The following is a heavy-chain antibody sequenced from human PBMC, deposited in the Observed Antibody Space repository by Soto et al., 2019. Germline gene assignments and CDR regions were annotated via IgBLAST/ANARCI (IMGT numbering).Heavy chain of an antibody. D-gene: IGHD3-22*01. J-gene: IGHJ2*01. Sequence: GGSLRLPCAASGLTFPSFWMSWIRKNPGKGLEWVANIKQDGSAGYYLHSVKGRFTISRDNAKNSLYLQMNSLRAEDTAVYYCARDLTYYDSSGHDINWYFDLWGRGTLVTVSS. CDR2: IKQDGSAG. CDR1: GLTFPSFW. CDR3: ARDLTYYDSSGHDINWYFDL. V-gene: IGHV3-7*04.